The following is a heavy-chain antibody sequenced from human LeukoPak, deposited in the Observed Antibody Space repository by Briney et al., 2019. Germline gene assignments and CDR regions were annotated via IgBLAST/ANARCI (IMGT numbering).Heavy chain of an antibody. J-gene: IGHJ4*02. Sequence: SETLSLTCTVSGGSISSSSYYWGWIRQPPGKGLEWIGNIYYSGSTYYNPSLKSRVTISVDTSKNQFSLKLSSVTAADTAVYYCARRVPSNYYGSGSYFGSFDYWGQGTLVTVSS. D-gene: IGHD3-10*01. CDR3: ARRVPSNYYGSGSYFGSFDY. CDR1: GGSISSSSYY. V-gene: IGHV4-39*01. CDR2: IYYSGST.